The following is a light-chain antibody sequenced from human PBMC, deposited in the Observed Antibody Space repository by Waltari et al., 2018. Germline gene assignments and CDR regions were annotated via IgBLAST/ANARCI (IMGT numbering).Light chain of an antibody. CDR2: KDT. CDR1: LLPTQF. CDR3: QSVDVTALP. J-gene: IGLJ2*01. Sequence: SYELTQPPSVSVSPGQTATIPCSGDLLPTQFAYWYQQRPGQAPVLLIYKDTERASGIPERFSGSTSGTTVTLTIAGVQAEDEADYFCQSVDVTALPFGGGTRLTVL. V-gene: IGLV3-25*03.